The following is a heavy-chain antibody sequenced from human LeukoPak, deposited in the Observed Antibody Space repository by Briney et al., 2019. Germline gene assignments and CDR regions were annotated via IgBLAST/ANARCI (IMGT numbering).Heavy chain of an antibody. V-gene: IGHV1-2*02. J-gene: IGHJ4*02. Sequence: ASVKVSCKASGYTFTGYYMHWVRQAPGQGLEGMGWINPNSGGTNYAQKFQGRVTMTRDTSISIAYMELSRLRSDDTAVYYCARESTLAAASHYWGQGTLVTVSS. CDR2: INPNSGGT. CDR1: GYTFTGYY. CDR3: ARESTLAAASHY. D-gene: IGHD6-13*01.